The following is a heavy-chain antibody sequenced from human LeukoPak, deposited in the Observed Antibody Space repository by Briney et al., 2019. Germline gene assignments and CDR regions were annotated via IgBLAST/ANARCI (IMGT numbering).Heavy chain of an antibody. CDR1: GGSISSYY. Sequence: SETLSLTCTVSGGSISSYYWSWLRQPPGKGLEWIGYIYYSGSTNYNPSLKSRVTISVDTSKNQFSLKLSSVTAADTAVYYCARGFLEGDYWGQGTLVTVSS. J-gene: IGHJ4*02. V-gene: IGHV4-59*01. CDR3: ARGFLEGDY. CDR2: IYYSGST. D-gene: IGHD3-3*01.